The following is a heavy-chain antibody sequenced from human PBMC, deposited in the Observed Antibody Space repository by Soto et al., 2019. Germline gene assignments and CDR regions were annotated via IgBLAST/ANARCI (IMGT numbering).Heavy chain of an antibody. CDR1: GGSFSGYY. D-gene: IGHD2-8*01. CDR3: ARGRGIVPFGYFDL. CDR2: INHSGST. V-gene: IGHV4-34*01. Sequence: QVQLQQWGAGLLKPSETLSLTCAVYGGSFSGYYWSWIRQPPGKGLEWIGEINHSGSTNSNPSLKSRVTISVDTSNNQFSLRLNSVPAADTAVYYCARGRGIVPFGYFDLWGRGTLVTVSS. J-gene: IGHJ2*01.